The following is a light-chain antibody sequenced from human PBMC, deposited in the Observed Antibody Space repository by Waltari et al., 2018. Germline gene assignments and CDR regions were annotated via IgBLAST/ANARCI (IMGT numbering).Light chain of an antibody. CDR3: QQSYITTYT. J-gene: IGKJ2*01. CDR2: VAS. V-gene: IGKV1-39*01. Sequence: IQMTQSPSSLSASVGDRVTITCRASQSISSSLNWYQQIPGKAPKLLNYVASNLQMGVPSRFSGSGSGTDFSLTISSLQPEDFATYYCQQSYITTYTFGQGTKLEIK. CDR1: QSISSS.